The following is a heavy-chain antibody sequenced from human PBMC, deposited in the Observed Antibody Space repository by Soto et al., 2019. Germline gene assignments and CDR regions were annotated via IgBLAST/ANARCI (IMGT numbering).Heavy chain of an antibody. CDR1: GYTFPSYG. J-gene: IGHJ4*02. CDR2: ISAYNGNT. Sequence: QVRLVQSGAELKKLGASGKVSCRVPGYTFPSYGISWVRQAPGKGLEWRGWISAYNGNTNNEQKFQAKVTMTTDTSTSTAYMELRSLRSDDTAVYYCARSPLTTVTTFDYWGQGTLVTVSS. V-gene: IGHV1-18*01. CDR3: ARSPLTTVTTFDY. D-gene: IGHD4-17*01.